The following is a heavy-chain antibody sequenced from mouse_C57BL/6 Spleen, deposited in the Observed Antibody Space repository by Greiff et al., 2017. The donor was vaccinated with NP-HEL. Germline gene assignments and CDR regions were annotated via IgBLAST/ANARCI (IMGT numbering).Heavy chain of an antibody. CDR3: ARLEGDGYYAWFAY. V-gene: IGHV1-52*01. CDR1: GYTFTSYW. CDR2: IDPSDSET. D-gene: IGHD2-3*01. J-gene: IGHJ3*01. Sequence: VQLQQPGAELVRPGSSVKLSCKASGYTFTSYWMHWVKQRPIQGLEWIGNIDPSDSETHYNQKFKDKATLTVDKSSSTAYMQLSSLTSEDSAVYYCARLEGDGYYAWFAYWGQGTLVTVSA.